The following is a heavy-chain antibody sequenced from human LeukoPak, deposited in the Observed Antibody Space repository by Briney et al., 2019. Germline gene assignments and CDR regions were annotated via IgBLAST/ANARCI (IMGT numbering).Heavy chain of an antibody. D-gene: IGHD5-24*01. CDR1: GFTFSSYA. V-gene: IGHV3-30*03. CDR3: ASGRDGYNYYFDY. Sequence: GGSLRLSCAASGFTFSSYAMSWVRQAPGKGLEWVAVISYDGSNKYYADSVKGRFTISRDNSKNTLYLQMNSLRAEDTAVYYCASGRDGYNYYFDYWGQGTLVTVSS. CDR2: ISYDGSNK. J-gene: IGHJ4*02.